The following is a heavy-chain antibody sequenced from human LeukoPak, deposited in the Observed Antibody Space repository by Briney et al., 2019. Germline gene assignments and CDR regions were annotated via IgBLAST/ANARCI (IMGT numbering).Heavy chain of an antibody. CDR3: ARNYYGMDV. J-gene: IGHJ6*02. CDR2: IYHSGST. V-gene: IGHV4-30-2*01. Sequence: SETLSLTCAVSGGSIGSGGYSWSWIRQPPGKGLEWIGYIYHSGSTYYNPSLKSRVTISVDRSKNQFSLKLSSVTAADTAVYYCARNYYGMDVWGQGTTVTVSS. CDR1: GGSIGSGGYS.